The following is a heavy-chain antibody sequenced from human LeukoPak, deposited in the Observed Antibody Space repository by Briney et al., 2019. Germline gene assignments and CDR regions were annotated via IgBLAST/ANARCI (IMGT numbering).Heavy chain of an antibody. J-gene: IGHJ4*02. CDR2: IYYSGST. CDR1: GGSISSYY. Sequence: SETLSLTCTVSGGSISSYYWSWIRQPPGKGLEGIGYIYYSGSTNYNPSLKSRVTISVDTSKNQVSLQLTSVTAADTALYYCARLRGYSYGYADYWGQGTLVTVSS. D-gene: IGHD5-18*01. V-gene: IGHV4-59*08. CDR3: ARLRGYSYGYADY.